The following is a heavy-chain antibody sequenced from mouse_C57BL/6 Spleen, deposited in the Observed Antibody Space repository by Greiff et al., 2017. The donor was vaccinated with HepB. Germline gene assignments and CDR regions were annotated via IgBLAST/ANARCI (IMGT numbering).Heavy chain of an antibody. CDR3: ARHVYYGNWYFDV. Sequence: EVKVVESGGGLVQPGGSLKLSCAASGFTFSDYYMYWVRQTPEKRLEWVAYISNGGGSTYYPDTVKGRFTISRDNAKNTLYLQMSRLKSEDTAMYYCARHVYYGNWYFDVWGTGTTVTVSS. CDR1: GFTFSDYY. CDR2: ISNGGGST. D-gene: IGHD2-1*01. J-gene: IGHJ1*03. V-gene: IGHV5-12*01.